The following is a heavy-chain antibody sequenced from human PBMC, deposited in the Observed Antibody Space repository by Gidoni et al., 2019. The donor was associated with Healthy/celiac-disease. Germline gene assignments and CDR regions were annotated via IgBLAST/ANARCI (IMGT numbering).Heavy chain of an antibody. CDR3: ARAAQRFLEWYDY. D-gene: IGHD3-3*01. Sequence: QVQLVASGGGVVQTGRSLRLSCAASGFTFSSYGMHWVRQAPGKELEWVGVIWYEGSNKYYADSVKGRFTISRDNSKNTLYLQMNSLRAEDTAVYYCARAAQRFLEWYDYWGQGTLVTVSS. J-gene: IGHJ4*02. CDR2: IWYEGSNK. CDR1: GFTFSSYG. V-gene: IGHV3-33*01.